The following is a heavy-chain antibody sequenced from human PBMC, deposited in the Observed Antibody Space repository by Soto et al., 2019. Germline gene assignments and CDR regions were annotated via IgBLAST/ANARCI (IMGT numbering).Heavy chain of an antibody. CDR2: ISSSSSYT. V-gene: IGHV3-11*06. D-gene: IGHD3-22*01. Sequence: PGGSLRLSCAASGFTFSDYYMSWIRQAPGKGLEWVSYISSSSSYTNYADSVKGRFTISRDNAKNSLYLQMNSLRAEDTAVYYCARNGDSSDYRGWFDPWGQGTLVTVSS. CDR3: ARNGDSSDYRGWFDP. CDR1: GFTFSDYY. J-gene: IGHJ5*02.